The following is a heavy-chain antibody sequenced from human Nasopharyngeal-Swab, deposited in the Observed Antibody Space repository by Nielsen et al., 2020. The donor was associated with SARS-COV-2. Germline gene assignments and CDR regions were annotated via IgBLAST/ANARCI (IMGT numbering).Heavy chain of an antibody. CDR1: GFTFSDHY. V-gene: IGHV3-21*01. Sequence: GGSLRLSCAASGFTFSDHYMDWVRQAPGKGLEWVSSISSYSSDINYADSLKGRFTISRDNAKNSLYLQMNSLRAEDTAVYYCAREGVDSASDYSEPFDIWGQGTMVTVSS. J-gene: IGHJ3*02. CDR3: AREGVDSASDYSEPFDI. D-gene: IGHD5-12*01. CDR2: ISSYSSDI.